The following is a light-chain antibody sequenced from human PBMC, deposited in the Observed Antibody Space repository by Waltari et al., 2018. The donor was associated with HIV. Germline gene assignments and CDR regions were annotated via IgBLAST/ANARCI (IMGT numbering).Light chain of an antibody. CDR2: WAS. J-gene: IGKJ4*01. CDR3: QQYYTVPPT. CDR1: RTVFYSSDNQNY. V-gene: IGKV4-1*01. Sequence: IGMTQSPDSLTVSLGQRATITCTSSRTVFYSSDNQNYLAWYLQRPGQSPKVLIFWASTRAFGVSDRFRGSGSGTHFSLTLSSLQADDVGIYYCQQYYTVPPTFGGGTKVEI.